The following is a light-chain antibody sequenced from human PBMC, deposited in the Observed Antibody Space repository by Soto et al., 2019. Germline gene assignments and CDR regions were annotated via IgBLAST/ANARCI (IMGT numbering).Light chain of an antibody. Sequence: DIVMTQSPLSLPVTPGEPASISCRSSQSLLHSNGYNYLDWYLQKPGQSPQVLIYRGSNRASGVPDRFSGSGSGTDSTLKISRVEAEDVGVYYCMQALQTPLTFGGGNKVEIK. V-gene: IGKV2-28*01. CDR2: RGS. J-gene: IGKJ4*01. CDR3: MQALQTPLT. CDR1: QSLLHSNGYNY.